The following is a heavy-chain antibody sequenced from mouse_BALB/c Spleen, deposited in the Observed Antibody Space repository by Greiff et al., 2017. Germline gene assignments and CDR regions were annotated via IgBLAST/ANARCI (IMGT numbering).Heavy chain of an antibody. V-gene: IGHV5-6-2*01. CDR1: GFTFSSYY. D-gene: IGHD1-2*01. J-gene: IGHJ4*01. CDR3: ARLTTATVWYAMDY. Sequence: EVQLVESGGGLVKLGGSLKLSCAASGFTFSSYYMSWVRQTPEKRLELVAAINSNGGSTYYPDTVKGRFTISRDNAKNTLYLQMSSLKSEDTALYYCARLTTATVWYAMDYWGQGTSVTVSS. CDR2: INSNGGST.